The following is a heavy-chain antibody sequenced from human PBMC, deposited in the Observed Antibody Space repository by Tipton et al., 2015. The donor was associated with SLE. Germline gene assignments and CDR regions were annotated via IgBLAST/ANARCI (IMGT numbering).Heavy chain of an antibody. Sequence: LRLSCTVSGGSISSGSYYWSWIRQPAGKGLEWIGRIYASGSTNYNPSLKSRVTISVDTSKNQFSLKLSSVTAADTAVYYCASHVAGDAFDIWGQGTMVTVSS. CDR1: GGSISSGSYY. CDR3: ASHVAGDAFDI. V-gene: IGHV4-61*02. CDR2: IYASGST. D-gene: IGHD2-21*01. J-gene: IGHJ3*02.